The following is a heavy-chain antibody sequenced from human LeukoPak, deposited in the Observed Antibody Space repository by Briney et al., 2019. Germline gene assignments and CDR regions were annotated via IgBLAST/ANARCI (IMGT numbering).Heavy chain of an antibody. Sequence: PWGSLRLSCAASGFTVSSNYMSWVRQAPGKGLEWVSVIHSGGSTYYADSVKGRFTISRDNSKNTLYLQMNSLRAGDTAVYYCARDSSGAGYYFDYWGQGTLVTVSS. CDR2: IHSGGST. CDR3: ARDSSGAGYYFDY. D-gene: IGHD3-22*01. J-gene: IGHJ4*02. CDR1: GFTVSSNY. V-gene: IGHV3-66*02.